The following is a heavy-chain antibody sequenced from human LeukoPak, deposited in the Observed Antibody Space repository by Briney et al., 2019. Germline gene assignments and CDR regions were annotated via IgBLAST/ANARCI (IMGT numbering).Heavy chain of an antibody. J-gene: IGHJ6*02. D-gene: IGHD3-22*01. Sequence: GGSPRLSCAASGCTFSSYSMNWVRQAPGKGLEWVSSISSSSSYIYCADSVKGRFTISRDNAKNSLYLQMNSLRAEDTAVYYCARDRQLDSSGYYYLWGYYYYYYGMDVWGQGTTVTVSS. V-gene: IGHV3-21*01. CDR3: ARDRQLDSSGYYYLWGYYYYYYGMDV. CDR2: ISSSSSYI. CDR1: GCTFSSYS.